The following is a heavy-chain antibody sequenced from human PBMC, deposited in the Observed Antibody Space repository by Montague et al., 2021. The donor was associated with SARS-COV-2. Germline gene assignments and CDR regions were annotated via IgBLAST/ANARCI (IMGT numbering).Heavy chain of an antibody. V-gene: IGHV4-39*01. D-gene: IGHD5-24*01. CDR1: GGSISSSSYY. CDR2: IYYSGST. J-gene: IGHJ4*02. CDR3: ARPRQLLRSYFDY. Sequence: SETLSLTCTVSGGSISSSSYYWGWIRQPPGKGLEWIGSIYYSGSTYYNPSLKSRVTISVDTSKNQFSLKLSSVTAADTAVYYRARPRQLLRSYFDYWGQGTLVTVSS.